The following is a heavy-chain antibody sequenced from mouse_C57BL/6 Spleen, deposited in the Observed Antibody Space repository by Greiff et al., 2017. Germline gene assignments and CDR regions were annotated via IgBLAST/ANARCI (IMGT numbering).Heavy chain of an antibody. CDR1: GYTFTDYN. Sequence: VQLQQSGPELVKPGASVKISCTASGYTFTDYNMDWVQQSHGKSLEWIGDISPNNGGTIYTQKFKGKATLTVDKSSSTAYMELRSLTSEDTVVYYCARGSYGYVSGLAYWGQGTLVTVSA. CDR3: ARGSYGYVSGLAY. CDR2: ISPNNGGT. J-gene: IGHJ3*01. D-gene: IGHD2-2*01. V-gene: IGHV1-18*01.